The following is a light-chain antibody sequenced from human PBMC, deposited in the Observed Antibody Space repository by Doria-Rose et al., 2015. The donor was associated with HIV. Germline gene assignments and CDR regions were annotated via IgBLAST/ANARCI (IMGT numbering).Light chain of an antibody. CDR2: DGS. Sequence: TQSPGTLSLSPGERATLSCRASQRVKSSYLAWYQQKPGQAPSLLIYDGSTRATGIPDRSSASGSGTDFTLTINRLEPEDFALYYCHQYGTSWTFGQGTKVEI. V-gene: IGKV3-20*01. J-gene: IGKJ1*01. CDR1: QRVKSSY. CDR3: HQYGTSWT.